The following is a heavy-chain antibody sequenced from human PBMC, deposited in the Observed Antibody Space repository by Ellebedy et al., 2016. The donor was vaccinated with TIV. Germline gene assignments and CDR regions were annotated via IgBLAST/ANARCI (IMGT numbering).Heavy chain of an antibody. V-gene: IGHV1-69*06. CDR3: TRGGYNAWFDP. CDR1: GGTFSSYV. J-gene: IGHJ5*02. CDR2: IIPIFDTV. D-gene: IGHD5-24*01. Sequence: AASVKVSCKASGGTFSSYVFSWVRQAPGQGLEWMGGIIPIFDTVHSAQKFQDRVTITADKSTSTVYMEVRSLRSDDTAVYCCTRGGYNAWFDPWGQGTLVTVSS.